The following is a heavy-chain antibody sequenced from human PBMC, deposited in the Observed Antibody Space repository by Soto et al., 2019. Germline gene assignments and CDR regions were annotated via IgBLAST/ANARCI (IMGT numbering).Heavy chain of an antibody. CDR2: FDPEDGET. CDR1: GYTLTELS. V-gene: IGHV1-24*01. D-gene: IGHD5-18*01. Sequence: ASVKVSCKVSGYTLTELSMHWVRQAPGKGLEWMGGFDPEDGETIYAQKFQGRVTMTEETSTDTAYMELSSLRSEDTAVYYCATRWGHVDTAMVTDRDYYGMDVWGEGTTVTVSS. J-gene: IGHJ6*04. CDR3: ATRWGHVDTAMVTDRDYYGMDV.